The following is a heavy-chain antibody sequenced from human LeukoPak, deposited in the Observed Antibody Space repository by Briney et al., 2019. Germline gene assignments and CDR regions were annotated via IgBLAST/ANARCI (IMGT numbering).Heavy chain of an antibody. J-gene: IGHJ1*01. CDR2: IKPDGSEK. D-gene: IGHD5-12*01. CDR1: GFTFSRDY. V-gene: IGHV3-7*01. CDR3: AREIWWRFEH. Sequence: GGSLRLSCSASGFTFSRDYMSWVRQAPGKGLECVAKIKPDGSEKFYMESVRGRFTISRDNSKNSLYLHLNSLRDEDTAGYYCAREIWWRFEHWAQGRLVTVSS.